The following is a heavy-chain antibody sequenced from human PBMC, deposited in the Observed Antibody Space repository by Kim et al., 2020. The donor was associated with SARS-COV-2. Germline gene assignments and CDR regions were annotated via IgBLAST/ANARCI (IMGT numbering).Heavy chain of an antibody. D-gene: IGHD3-9*01. V-gene: IGHV3-48*02. J-gene: IGHJ4*02. CDR2: ISSSSSTI. CDR1: GFTFSSYS. CDR3: ARDLGRYFDWLFGSAVGY. Sequence: GGSLRLSCAASGFTFSSYSMNWVRQAPGKGLEWVSYISSSSSTIYYADSVKGRFTISRDNAKNSLYLQMNSLRDEDTAVYYCARDLGRYFDWLFGSAVGYWGQGTLVTVSS.